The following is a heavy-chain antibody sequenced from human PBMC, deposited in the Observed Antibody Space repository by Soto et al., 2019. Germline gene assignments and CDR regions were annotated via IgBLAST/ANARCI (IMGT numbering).Heavy chain of an antibody. V-gene: IGHV3-33*01. Sequence: GGSLRLSCAASGFTFSSYGMHWVRQAPGKGLEWVAVIWYDGSNKYYADSVKGRFTISRDNSKNTLYLQMNSLRAEDTAVYYRARGWDNVVVVAASLDAFDIWGQGTMVTVSS. CDR2: IWYDGSNK. D-gene: IGHD2-15*01. CDR1: GFTFSSYG. CDR3: ARGWDNVVVVAASLDAFDI. J-gene: IGHJ3*02.